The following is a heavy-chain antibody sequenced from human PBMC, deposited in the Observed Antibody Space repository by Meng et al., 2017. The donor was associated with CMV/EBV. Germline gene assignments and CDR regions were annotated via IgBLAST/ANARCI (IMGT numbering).Heavy chain of an antibody. V-gene: IGHV3-21*01. CDR1: GFTFSSYS. Sequence: GESLKTSCAASGFTFSSYSMNWVRQAPGKGLEWVSSISSSSSYIYYADSVKGRFTISRDNAKNSLYLQMNSLRAEDTAVYYSAREKDGYNPYYYGMDVWGQGATVTVSS. CDR3: AREKDGYNPYYYGMDV. CDR2: ISSSSSYI. J-gene: IGHJ6*02. D-gene: IGHD5-24*01.